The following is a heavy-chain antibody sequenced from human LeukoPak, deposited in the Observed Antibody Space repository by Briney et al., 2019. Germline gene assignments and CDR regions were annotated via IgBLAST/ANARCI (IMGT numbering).Heavy chain of an antibody. J-gene: IGHJ6*02. CDR3: ARGSYCSGGSCSFYYYYGMDV. CDR2: MSYDGNNK. V-gene: IGHV3-30*03. Sequence: GGSLGLSCSASGFTFSSFGMHWVRQAPGKGLEWVTLMSYDGNNKYSADSVRGRFSISRDNSKNTLHLQMNSLRAEDTAVYYCARGSYCSGGSCSFYYYYGMDVWGQGTTVTVSS. D-gene: IGHD2-15*01. CDR1: GFTFSSFG.